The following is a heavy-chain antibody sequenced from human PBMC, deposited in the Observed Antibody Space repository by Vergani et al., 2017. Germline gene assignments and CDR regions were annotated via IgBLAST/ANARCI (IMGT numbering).Heavy chain of an antibody. CDR1: GYTFTSSG. CDR2: ISAYNGNT. V-gene: IGHV1-18*01. Sequence: QVQLVQSGAEVKKPGASVKVSCKASGYTFTSSGINWVRQAPGQGLEWMGWISAYNGNTNYAQKLQGRVTMTTDTSTSTAYMGLRSLESDDTAVYYCARDGYCSSTSCPNIDYWGQGTLVTVSS. CDR3: ARDGYCSSTSCPNIDY. J-gene: IGHJ4*02. D-gene: IGHD2-2*03.